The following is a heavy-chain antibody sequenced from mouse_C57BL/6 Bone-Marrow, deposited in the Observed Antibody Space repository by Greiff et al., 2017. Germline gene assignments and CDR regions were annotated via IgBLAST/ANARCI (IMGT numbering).Heavy chain of an antibody. Sequence: QVQLQQSGAELVKPGASVKLSCKASGYTFTEYTIHWVKQRSGQGLEWIGWFYPGSGSIKYNEKFKDKATLTAYKSSSTVYMGLSRLTSEDSAVYFFARHEEGLWLRRSWFAYWRQGTLVTVSA. V-gene: IGHV1-62-2*01. CDR2: FYPGSGSI. CDR3: ARHEEGLWLRRSWFAY. CDR1: GYTFTEYT. D-gene: IGHD2-2*01. J-gene: IGHJ3*01.